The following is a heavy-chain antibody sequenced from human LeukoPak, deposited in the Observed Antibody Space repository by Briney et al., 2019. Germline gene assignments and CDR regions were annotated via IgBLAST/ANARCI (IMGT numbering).Heavy chain of an antibody. CDR2: TYYRSKWYN. J-gene: IGHJ4*02. V-gene: IGHV6-1*01. CDR1: GDTVSSNSAT. CDR3: ARDEIGNEARTFEY. Sequence: SQTLSLTCAISGDTVSSNSATWNWIRQSPSRGLEGLGRTYYRSKWYNDYAVSVKSRLTINPDTSKNQFSLLLNSVTPEDTAVYYCARDEIGNEARTFEYWGQGTLVTVSS. D-gene: IGHD1-1*01.